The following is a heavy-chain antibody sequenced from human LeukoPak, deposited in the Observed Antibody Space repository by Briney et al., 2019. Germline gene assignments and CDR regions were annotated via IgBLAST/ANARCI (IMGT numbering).Heavy chain of an antibody. CDR2: MNPNSGNT. Sequence: ASVKVSCKASGYTFTTYDINWVRQATGQGLEWMGWMNPNSGNTGYAQKFQGRVTMTRNNSIGTAYMELSSLRAEDTAVYYCARLPKYSRPLDYWGQGTLVTVSS. J-gene: IGHJ4*02. D-gene: IGHD6-6*01. CDR3: ARLPKYSRPLDY. CDR1: GYTFTTYD. V-gene: IGHV1-8*01.